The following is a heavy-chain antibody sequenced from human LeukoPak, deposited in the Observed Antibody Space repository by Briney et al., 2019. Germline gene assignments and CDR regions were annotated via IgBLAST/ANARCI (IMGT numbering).Heavy chain of an antibody. CDR1: GGSFSGYY. CDR2: INHSGST. CDR3: ARIELRLDLDP. J-gene: IGHJ5*02. V-gene: IGHV4-34*01. D-gene: IGHD6-19*01. Sequence: SETLSLTCAVYGGSFSGYYWSWIRQPPGKGLEWIGEINHSGSTNYNPSLKSRVTISVDTSKNQFSLKLSSVTAADTAVYYCARIELRLDLDPWGQGTLVTVSS.